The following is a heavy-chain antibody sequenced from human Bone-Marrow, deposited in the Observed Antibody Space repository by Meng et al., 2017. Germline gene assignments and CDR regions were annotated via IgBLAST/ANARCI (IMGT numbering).Heavy chain of an antibody. V-gene: IGHV4-31*03. J-gene: IGHJ4*02. D-gene: IGHD3-10*01. CDR1: GGSINSGDYY. CDR2: IYYTGST. CDR3: ARATYGSGKDF. Sequence: QLQRQESGPRLVKPSQTLSLTCTVSGGSINSGDYYWSWIRQHPGKGLEWIGFIYYTGSTQYNPSLKSRVTISVDTSKNQFSLKLSSVTAADTAVYYCARATYGSGKDFWGQGTMVTVSS.